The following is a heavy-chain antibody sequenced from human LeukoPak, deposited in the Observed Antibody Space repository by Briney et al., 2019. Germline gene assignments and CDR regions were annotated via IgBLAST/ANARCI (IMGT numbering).Heavy chain of an antibody. Sequence: PGGSLRLSCAASAFTFSSYAMYWVRQAPGKGLEWVSYISSGSSSIYYADSVKGRFTISRDNAKNSLYLQMNSLRAEDTAMYYCARDAGYGGNSDYYYMDVWGKGTTVTVSS. J-gene: IGHJ6*03. CDR1: AFTFSSYA. V-gene: IGHV3-48*01. D-gene: IGHD4-23*01. CDR2: ISSGSSSI. CDR3: ARDAGYGGNSDYYYMDV.